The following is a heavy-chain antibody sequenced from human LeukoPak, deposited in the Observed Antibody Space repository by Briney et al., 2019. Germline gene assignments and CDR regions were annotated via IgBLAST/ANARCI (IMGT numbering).Heavy chain of an antibody. CDR2: IKSKTDSGTT. Sequence: GGSLRLSCAAPGFTFNNAWMSWVRQAPGKGLEWVGSIKSKTDSGTTDYDAPVKGRFTISRDDSKNTLYLQMNSLKTEDTAVYYCTTEVLSTSYFDYWGQGTLVTVSS. J-gene: IGHJ4*02. V-gene: IGHV3-15*01. D-gene: IGHD2/OR15-2a*01. CDR3: TTEVLSTSYFDY. CDR1: GFTFNNAW.